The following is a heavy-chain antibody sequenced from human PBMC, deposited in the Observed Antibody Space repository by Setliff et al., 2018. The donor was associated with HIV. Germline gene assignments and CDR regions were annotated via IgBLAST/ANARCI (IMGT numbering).Heavy chain of an antibody. V-gene: IGHV1-69*13. Sequence: GASVKVSCKASGGTFSSYTISWVRQAPGQGLEWMGGIIPILGTANYAQKFQDRVTITADESTTTAYMELRSLRSDDTAVYYCARDPPLMITFGGVIVDDAFDIWGQGTMVTVSS. CDR1: GGTFSSYT. J-gene: IGHJ3*02. CDR3: ARDPPLMITFGGVIVDDAFDI. CDR2: IIPILGTA. D-gene: IGHD3-16*02.